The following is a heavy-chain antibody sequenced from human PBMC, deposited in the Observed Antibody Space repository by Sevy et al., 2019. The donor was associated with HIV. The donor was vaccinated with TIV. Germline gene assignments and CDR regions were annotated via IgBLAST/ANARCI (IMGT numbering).Heavy chain of an antibody. CDR3: AREGCTQPHDY. Sequence: GGSLRLSCAASGFTFSIYTMSWVRQAPGNGLEWVSTFSFGCGRINYADSVKGRFTISRDDSKNTLFLQMNSLRAEDTATYFCAREGCTQPHDYWGQGTLVTVSS. CDR1: GFTFSIYT. J-gene: IGHJ4*02. V-gene: IGHV3-23*01. CDR2: FSFGCGRI. D-gene: IGHD2-8*01.